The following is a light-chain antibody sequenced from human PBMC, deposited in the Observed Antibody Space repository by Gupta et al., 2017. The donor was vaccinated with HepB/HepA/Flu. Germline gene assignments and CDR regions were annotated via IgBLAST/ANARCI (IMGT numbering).Light chain of an antibody. CDR2: AAS. J-gene: IGKJ2*01. CDR1: QNITTS. V-gene: IGKV1-39*01. Sequence: DIQMTQSPSSLSASVGDRLTITFRASQNITTSLNWYQQKPGKAPKLLIFAASSWQSGVSSRFSGSGVGKDVTLTNNSRQQEDFASYYCQQNDRNPPYNFGQGTKMDI. CDR3: QQNDRNPPYN.